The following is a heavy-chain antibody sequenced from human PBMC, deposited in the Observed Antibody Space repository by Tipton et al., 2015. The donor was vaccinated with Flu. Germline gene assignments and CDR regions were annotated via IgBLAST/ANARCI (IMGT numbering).Heavy chain of an antibody. V-gene: IGHV3-30*03. J-gene: IGHJ4*02. CDR1: GFSLSGFD. CDR2: NSDDGRYS. CDR3: ARDRGAPGY. Sequence: SLRLSCAASGFSLSGFDMHWVRQAPGKGLEWVALNSDDGRYSYYADSVKGRFTISRDNFKNTLYLEMNSLTSEDTSVYYCARDRGAPGYWGQGALVIVAS. D-gene: IGHD3-10*01.